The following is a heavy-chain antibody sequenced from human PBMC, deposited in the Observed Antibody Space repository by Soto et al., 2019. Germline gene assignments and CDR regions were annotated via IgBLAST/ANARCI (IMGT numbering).Heavy chain of an antibody. D-gene: IGHD6-25*01. Sequence: ASVKVSCKASGGTFSSYAISWVRQAPGQGLEWMGGINPNSGGTNYAQKFQGWVTMTRDTSISTAYMELSRLRSDDTAVYYCASSPFIAANWFDPWGQGTLVTVSS. J-gene: IGHJ5*02. V-gene: IGHV1-2*04. CDR1: GGTFSSYA. CDR2: INPNSGGT. CDR3: ASSPFIAANWFDP.